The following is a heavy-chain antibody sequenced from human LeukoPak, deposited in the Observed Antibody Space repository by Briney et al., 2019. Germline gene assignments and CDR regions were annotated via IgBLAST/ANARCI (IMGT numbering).Heavy chain of an antibody. CDR3: ARVGGYSYGSFDY. V-gene: IGHV1-69*13. J-gene: IGHJ4*02. CDR1: GGTFSSYA. CDR2: IIPIFGTA. D-gene: IGHD5-18*01. Sequence: SVKVSCKASGGTFSSYAISWVRQAPGQGLEWMGGIIPIFGTANYAQKFQGRVTITADESTSTAYMELSSLRSEDTAVYYCARVGGYSYGSFDYWGQGTLVTVSS.